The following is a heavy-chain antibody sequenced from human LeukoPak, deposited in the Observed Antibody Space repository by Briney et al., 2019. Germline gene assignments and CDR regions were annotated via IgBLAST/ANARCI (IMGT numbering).Heavy chain of an antibody. Sequence: ASVKVSCKASGYTFTSYDINWVRQATGQGLEWMGWMNPNSGNTGYAQKFQGRVTITRNTSISTAYMELSSLRSEDTAVYYCARVRGGVYYYYYMDVWGKGTTVTVSS. J-gene: IGHJ6*03. CDR2: MNPNSGNT. CDR3: ARVRGGVYYYYYMDV. CDR1: GYTFTSYD. D-gene: IGHD3-10*01. V-gene: IGHV1-8*03.